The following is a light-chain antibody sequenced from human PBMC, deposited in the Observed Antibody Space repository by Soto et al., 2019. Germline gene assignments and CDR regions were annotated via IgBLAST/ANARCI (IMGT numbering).Light chain of an antibody. Sequence: DIVMTQSPDSLAVSLGERATINCKSSQSVLFNSNSRNYLAWYQQKPGQPPKLLIYWASTRESGVPDRFSGSGSGTDFTLTISSLQAEDVAVYYCQQYSSTPLTFGGGTKVEIK. J-gene: IGKJ4*01. V-gene: IGKV4-1*01. CDR2: WAS. CDR1: QSVLFNSNSRNY. CDR3: QQYSSTPLT.